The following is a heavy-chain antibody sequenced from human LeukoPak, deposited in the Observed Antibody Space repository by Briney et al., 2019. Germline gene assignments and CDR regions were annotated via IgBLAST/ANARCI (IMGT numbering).Heavy chain of an antibody. Sequence: PSETLSLTCTVSGGSISSSSYYWGWIRQPPGKGLEWIGIIYYSGSTYYNPSLKSRVTISVDTSKNQFSLKLSSVTAADTAVYYCASWLNDAFDIWGQGTMVTVSS. J-gene: IGHJ3*02. D-gene: IGHD5-12*01. CDR2: IYYSGST. CDR1: GGSISSSSYY. V-gene: IGHV4-39*07. CDR3: ASWLNDAFDI.